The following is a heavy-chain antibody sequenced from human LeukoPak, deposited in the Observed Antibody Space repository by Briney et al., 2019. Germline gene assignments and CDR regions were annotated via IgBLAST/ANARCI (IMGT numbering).Heavy chain of an antibody. CDR2: INHSGST. J-gene: IGHJ4*02. V-gene: IGHV4-34*01. D-gene: IGHD5-18*01. Sequence: SETLSLTCAVYGGSFSGYYWSWIRQPPWKGLEWIGEINHSGSTNYNPSLKSRVTISVDTSKNQFSLKLSSVTAADTAVYYCARGRGYSYGRFDYWGQGTLVTVSS. CDR3: ARGRGYSYGRFDY. CDR1: GGSFSGYY.